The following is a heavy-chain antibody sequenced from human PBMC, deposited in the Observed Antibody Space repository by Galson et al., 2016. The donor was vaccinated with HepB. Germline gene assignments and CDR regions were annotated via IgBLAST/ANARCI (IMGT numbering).Heavy chain of an antibody. J-gene: IGHJ4*02. V-gene: IGHV4-34*01. CDR3: ARHSGNYDYDY. CDR1: GGSFRGHY. D-gene: IGHD1-26*01. CDR2: NNHSGST. Sequence: SETLSLTCAVYGGSFRGHYWTWIRQPPGKGLEWIGENNHSGSTLYNPSLKSRVTISVDTSKNQFSLKLTSVTAADTAVYYCARHSGNYDYDYWGQGTLVTVSS.